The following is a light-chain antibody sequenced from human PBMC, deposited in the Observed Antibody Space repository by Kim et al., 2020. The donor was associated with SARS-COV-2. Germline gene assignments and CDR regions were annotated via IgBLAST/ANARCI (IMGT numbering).Light chain of an antibody. Sequence: EIVLTQSPGTLSLSPGERATLSCRTSQTVSSSYLAWYQQNPGQAPRLLIYGASSRATGIPDRFSGSGSGTDFTLTISRLEPEDFAVYYCQQSGSSPYTFGQGAKLEI. J-gene: IGKJ2*01. V-gene: IGKV3-20*01. CDR3: QQSGSSPYT. CDR1: QTVSSSY. CDR2: GAS.